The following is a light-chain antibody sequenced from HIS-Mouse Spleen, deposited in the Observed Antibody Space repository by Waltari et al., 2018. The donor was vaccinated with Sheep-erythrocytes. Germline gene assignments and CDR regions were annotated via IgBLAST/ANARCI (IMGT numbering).Light chain of an antibody. CDR2: LGY. J-gene: IGKJ5*01. Sequence: DIVMTQSPLSLPVTPGEPASISCRSSQSLLHSNGYNYLDWYLQKPGQSPQLLFYLGYNRASGVPDRFSGSGSGTDFTLKISRVEAEDVGVYYCMQALQTPITFGQGTRLEIK. CDR1: QSLLHSNGYNY. V-gene: IGKV2-28*01. CDR3: MQALQTPIT.